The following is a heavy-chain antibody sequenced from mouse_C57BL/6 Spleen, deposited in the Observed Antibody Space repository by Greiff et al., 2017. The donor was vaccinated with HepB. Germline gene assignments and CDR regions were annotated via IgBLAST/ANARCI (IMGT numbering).Heavy chain of an antibody. CDR3: ARQGTTGGNWFAY. Sequence: EVQVVESGGGLVQPGGSLKLSCAASGFTFSDYYMYWVRQTPEKRLEWVAYISNGGGSTYYPDTVKGRFTISRDNAKNTLYLQMSRLKSEDTAMYYCARQGTTGGNWFAYWGQGTLVTVSA. CDR2: ISNGGGST. J-gene: IGHJ3*01. V-gene: IGHV5-12*01. CDR1: GFTFSDYY. D-gene: IGHD1-1*01.